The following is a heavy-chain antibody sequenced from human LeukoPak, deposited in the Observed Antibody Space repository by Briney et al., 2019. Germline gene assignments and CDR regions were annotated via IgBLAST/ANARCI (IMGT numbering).Heavy chain of an antibody. D-gene: IGHD3-22*01. CDR3: ARGKRITMIVVAYYFDY. CDR1: GGSFSGYY. Sequence: PSETLSLTCAVYGGSFSGYYWSWIRQPPGKGLEWIGEINHSGSTNYNPSLKSRVTISVDTSKNQFSQKLSSVTAADTVVYYCARGKRITMIVVAYYFDYWGQGTLVTVSS. CDR2: INHSGST. V-gene: IGHV4-34*01. J-gene: IGHJ4*02.